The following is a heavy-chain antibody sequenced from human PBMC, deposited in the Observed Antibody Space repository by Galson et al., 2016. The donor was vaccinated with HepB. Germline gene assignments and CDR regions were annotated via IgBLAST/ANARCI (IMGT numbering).Heavy chain of an antibody. CDR1: GFPFSSYE. J-gene: IGHJ6*02. CDR2: ISSSGSTI. Sequence: SLRLSCAASGFPFSSYEMNWVRQAPGKGLEWVSYISSSGSTIYYADSVKGRFTISRDNAKNSLYLQMNRLRDEDTAVYYCTRGDYIAAAGKDLDVWGQGTTVTVSS. CDR3: TRGDYIAAAGKDLDV. V-gene: IGHV3-48*03. D-gene: IGHD6-13*01.